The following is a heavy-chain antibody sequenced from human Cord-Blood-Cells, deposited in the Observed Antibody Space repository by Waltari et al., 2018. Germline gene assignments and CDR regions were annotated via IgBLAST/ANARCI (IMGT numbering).Heavy chain of an antibody. CDR3: ARGRTRVVTPINPASDF. CDR2: SDTKSGGT. CDR1: GYTFTGSS. D-gene: IGHD2-21*02. V-gene: IGHV1-2*04. Sequence: QVQLVQSGAEVKKPGASVKVSCKASGYTFTGSSMHWVRQAPGQGLEWRGLSDTKSGGTNDARRSQGWCTSTSDRSMSTAYMELVVLRSDDTAVDYCARGRTRVVTPINPASDFWGQGALVTVSS. J-gene: IGHJ4*02.